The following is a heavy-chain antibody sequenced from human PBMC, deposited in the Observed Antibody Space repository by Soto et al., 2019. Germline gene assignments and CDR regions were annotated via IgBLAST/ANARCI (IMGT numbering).Heavy chain of an antibody. CDR2: IHHSGTT. J-gene: IGHJ5*02. Sequence: SETLSLTCAVSGGSISSSNWWHWVRQPPGKGLEWIGEIHHSGTTNYNPSLKSRVAISVDKSKNQFSLKLNSVTAADTAVYYCARVRQYCSGTSCYLDPWGQGXLVTVPS. CDR1: GGSISSSNW. D-gene: IGHD2-2*01. V-gene: IGHV4-4*02. CDR3: ARVRQYCSGTSCYLDP.